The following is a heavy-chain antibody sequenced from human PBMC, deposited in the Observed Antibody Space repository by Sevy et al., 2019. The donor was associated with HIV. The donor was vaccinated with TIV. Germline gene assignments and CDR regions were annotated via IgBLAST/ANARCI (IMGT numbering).Heavy chain of an antibody. V-gene: IGHV3-30*02. CDR3: AKSGRYFDY. J-gene: IGHJ4*02. Sequence: GGSLRLSCAASGFTFSSYGMHWVRQAPGKGLEWVAFIRYDGSTKYYADSVKGRFTISRDNSKNTLYLQMNSLRAEDTAVYYCAKSGRYFDYWGQGTLVTVSS. CDR1: GFTFSSYG. CDR2: IRYDGSTK. D-gene: IGHD1-26*01.